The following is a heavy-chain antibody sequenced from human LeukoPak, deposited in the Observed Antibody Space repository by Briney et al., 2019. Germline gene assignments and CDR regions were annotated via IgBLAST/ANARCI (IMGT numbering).Heavy chain of an antibody. D-gene: IGHD1-14*01. CDR3: ARDRGTNVVFDH. CDR2: LNPNTGHA. Sequence: GASVKVSCKVVAYDFTGYYIHWVRQAPGQGPEWMGRLNPNTGHAVYAFKFQGRVTITRDTSSNTAYMEVTRLTSDDTAIYYCARDRGTNVVFDHWGQGTLVTVSS. J-gene: IGHJ4*02. V-gene: IGHV1-2*06. CDR1: AYDFTGYY.